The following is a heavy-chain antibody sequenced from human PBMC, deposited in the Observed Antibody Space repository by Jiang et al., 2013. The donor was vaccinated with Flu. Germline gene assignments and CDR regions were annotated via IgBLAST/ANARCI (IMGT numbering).Heavy chain of an antibody. CDR3: ARHENRNGGIDSMDV. D-gene: IGHD1-1*01. Sequence: KKPGESLKISCKGSGYSFTSYWIGWVRQMPGKGLEWMGIIYPGDSDTRYSPSFQGQVTISADKSISTAYLQWSSLKASDTAMYYCARHENRNGGIDSMDVWGQGTTVTVSS. J-gene: IGHJ6*02. CDR1: GYSFTSYW. CDR2: IYPGDSDT. V-gene: IGHV5-51*01.